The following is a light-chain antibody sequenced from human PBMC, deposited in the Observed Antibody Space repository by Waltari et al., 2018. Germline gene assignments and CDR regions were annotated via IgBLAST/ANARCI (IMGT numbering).Light chain of an antibody. J-gene: IGKJ1*01. CDR2: HAS. CDR1: PSIGFN. Sequence: ETVVTQFPATLSVSPGERATLSCRTSPSIGFNLAWYQQKPGQAPRLLIYHASTRAPGIPARFSGSGSETEFTLTISGLQSEDFAVYYCQQYNRWPPGTFGQGTKVEI. V-gene: IGKV3-15*01. CDR3: QQYNRWPPGT.